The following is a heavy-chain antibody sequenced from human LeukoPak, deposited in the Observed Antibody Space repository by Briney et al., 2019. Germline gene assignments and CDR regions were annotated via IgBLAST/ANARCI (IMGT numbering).Heavy chain of an antibody. V-gene: IGHV1-8*03. D-gene: IGHD5-18*01. CDR1: GGTFTSYD. CDR3: ARAQYSYGPHYYYYMDV. J-gene: IGHJ6*03. CDR2: MNPNSGNT. Sequence: ASVKVSCKASGGTFTSYDINWVRQATGQGLEWMGWMNPNSGNTGYAQKFQGRVTITRNTSISTAYMELSSLRSEDTAVYYCARAQYSYGPHYYYYMDVWGKGTTVTVSS.